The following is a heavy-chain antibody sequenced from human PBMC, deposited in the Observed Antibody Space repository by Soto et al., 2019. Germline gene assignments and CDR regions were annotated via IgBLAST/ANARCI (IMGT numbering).Heavy chain of an antibody. CDR2: ISYDGSNK. J-gene: IGHJ5*02. V-gene: IGHV3-30-3*01. CDR3: ARDRSNYDFWSGYPHPWFDP. D-gene: IGHD3-3*01. CDR1: GFTFSSYA. Sequence: GGSLRLSCAASGFTFSSYAMHWVRQAPGKGLEWVAVISYDGSNKYYADSVKGRFTISRDNSKNTPYLHMNSLRAEDTAVYYSARDRSNYDFWSGYPHPWFDPWGQGTLVTVSS.